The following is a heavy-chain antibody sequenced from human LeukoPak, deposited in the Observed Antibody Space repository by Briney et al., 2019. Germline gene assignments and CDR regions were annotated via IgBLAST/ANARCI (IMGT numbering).Heavy chain of an antibody. CDR3: ARGYGSGPLDY. CDR1: GFTFSNFW. J-gene: IGHJ4*02. D-gene: IGHD3-10*01. Sequence: GGSLRLSCAASGFTFSNFWMSWVRQAPGKGLEWVANIKQDGSEKYYVDSVKGRFTISRDNAKNSLYLQMNSLRAEDTAVYYCARGYGSGPLDYWGQGTLVTVSS. CDR2: IKQDGSEK. V-gene: IGHV3-7*01.